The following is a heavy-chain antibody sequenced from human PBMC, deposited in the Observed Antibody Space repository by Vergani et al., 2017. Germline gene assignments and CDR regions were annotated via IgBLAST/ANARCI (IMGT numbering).Heavy chain of an antibody. V-gene: IGHV5-10-1*03. CDR3: ARHNPLSGIAAAGYNWFDP. D-gene: IGHD6-13*01. J-gene: IGHJ5*02. CDR1: GYSFTSYW. CDR2: IDPSDSYT. Sequence: EVQLVQSGAEVKKPGESLRISCKGSGYSFTSYWISWVRQMPGKGLEWMGRIDPSDSYTNYSPSFQGHVTISADKSISTAYLQWSSLKASDTAMYYCARHNPLSGIAAAGYNWFDPWGQGTLVTVSS.